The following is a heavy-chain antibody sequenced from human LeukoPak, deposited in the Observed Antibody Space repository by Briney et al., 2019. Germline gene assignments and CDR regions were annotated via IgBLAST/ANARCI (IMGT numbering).Heavy chain of an antibody. J-gene: IGHJ4*02. V-gene: IGHV3-23*01. Sequence: GGSLRLSCAASGFTFSSYAMSWVRQAPGKGLEWVSAISGSGGSTYYADSVKGRFTISRDNSKNTLYLQMNSPRAEDTAVYYCAKSFPKEVDYDSSGYYRYWGQGTLVTVSS. D-gene: IGHD3-22*01. CDR3: AKSFPKEVDYDSSGYYRY. CDR1: GFTFSSYA. CDR2: ISGSGGST.